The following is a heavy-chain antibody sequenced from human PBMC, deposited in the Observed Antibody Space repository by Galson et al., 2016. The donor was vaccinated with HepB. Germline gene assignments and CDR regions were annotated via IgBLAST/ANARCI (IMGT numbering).Heavy chain of an antibody. CDR1: GYTLTSYY. CDR2: ISPTGGTT. J-gene: IGHJ5*02. D-gene: IGHD2-21*02. V-gene: IGHV1-46*01. CDR3: ARAPLWGLARFDL. Sequence: SVKVSCKASGYTLTSYYMHWARQAPGQGLEWMGVISPTGGTTTYAQRFQGRITITRDRSTSTVYMEMSSLRSEDTALYYCARAPLWGLARFDLWGQGTLVTVST.